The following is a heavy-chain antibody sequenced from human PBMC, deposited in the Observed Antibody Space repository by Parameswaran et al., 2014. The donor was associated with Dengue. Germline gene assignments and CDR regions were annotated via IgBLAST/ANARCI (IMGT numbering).Heavy chain of an antibody. J-gene: IGHJ4*02. D-gene: IGHD5-18*01. CDR3: ARPYSYGRGALGY. CDR2: INHSGST. V-gene: IGHV4-34*01. Sequence: SQTLSLTCAVYGGSFSGYYWSWIRQPPGKGLEWIGEINHSGSTNYNPSLKSRVTISVDTSKNQFSLKLSSVTAADTAVYYCARPYSYGRGALGYWGQGTLVTVSS. CDR1: GGSFSGYY.